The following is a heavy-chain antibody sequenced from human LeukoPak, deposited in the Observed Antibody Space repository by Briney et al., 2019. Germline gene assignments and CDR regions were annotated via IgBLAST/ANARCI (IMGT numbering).Heavy chain of an antibody. Sequence: PSETLSLTCNVSGASISSSTYHWGWIRQPPGKGLEWIASIYYRGRTYYNPSLKSRVTISVDTSKNQFSLKLSSVTAADTAVYYCARQSYDSGCPDYWGQGTLVTVSS. CDR1: GASISSSTYH. CDR3: ARQSYDSGCPDY. D-gene: IGHD6-19*01. V-gene: IGHV4-39*07. CDR2: IYYRGRT. J-gene: IGHJ4*02.